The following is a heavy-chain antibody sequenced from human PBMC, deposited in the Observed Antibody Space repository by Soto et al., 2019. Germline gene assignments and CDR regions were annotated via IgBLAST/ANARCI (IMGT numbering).Heavy chain of an antibody. CDR3: AREVQVHTPAFVY. D-gene: IGHD3-10*01. CDR2: ISPMFGAA. V-gene: IGHV1-69*01. Sequence: QVQLVQSGAEMKKPGSSVKVSCQSSGGTFNTYAMNWVRQAPGQGPEWMGDISPMFGAANYAPKFQGRVNITAEESTGTSYMPLSSLTSEDTVLYFCAREVQVHTPAFVYWGQGTLVTVSS. J-gene: IGHJ4*02. CDR1: GGTFNTYA.